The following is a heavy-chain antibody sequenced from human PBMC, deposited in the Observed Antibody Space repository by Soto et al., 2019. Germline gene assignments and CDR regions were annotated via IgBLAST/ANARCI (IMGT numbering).Heavy chain of an antibody. D-gene: IGHD3-22*01. Sequence: PSETLSLTFTVSGASISSSYWSWIRQSPGKRLQWIGYVYYSGSTKYNPSLKSRVTISVDTSKNQFSLKLRSVTAADTAVYYCARGYYDSNGQSNTFDIWGQGTMVT. CDR2: VYYSGST. CDR1: GASISSSY. CDR3: ARGYYDSNGQSNTFDI. V-gene: IGHV4-59*01. J-gene: IGHJ3*02.